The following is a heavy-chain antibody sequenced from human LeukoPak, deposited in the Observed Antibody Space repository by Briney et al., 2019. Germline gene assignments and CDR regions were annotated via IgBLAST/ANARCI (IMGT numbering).Heavy chain of an antibody. CDR3: AKECLGSGPSYFDC. D-gene: IGHD6-19*01. Sequence: GGSLRLSCAASGFTFSSYAMSWVRQAPGRGLEWVSAVGASGGDTYYADPVKGRFSISRDNSKNTLYLQMSVLRAEDTAVYYCAKECLGSGPSYFDCWGQGTLVTVST. CDR2: VGASGGDT. J-gene: IGHJ4*02. CDR1: GFTFSSYA. V-gene: IGHV3-23*01.